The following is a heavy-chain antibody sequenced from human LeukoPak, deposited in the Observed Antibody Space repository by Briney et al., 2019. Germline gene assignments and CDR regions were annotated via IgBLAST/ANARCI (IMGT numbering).Heavy chain of an antibody. V-gene: IGHV4-4*02. CDR2: VHLDGRT. J-gene: IGHJ4*02. CDR1: GFTFSGYA. Sequence: GSLRLSCAASGFTFSGYAMSWVRQPPGKGLEWIGEVHLDGRTNYNPSLKSRLTISVDLSENHISLKLTSVTAADTAVYYCAREGGFFRPLDYSGQGTLVTVSS. CDR3: AREGGFFRPLDY. D-gene: IGHD3-3*01.